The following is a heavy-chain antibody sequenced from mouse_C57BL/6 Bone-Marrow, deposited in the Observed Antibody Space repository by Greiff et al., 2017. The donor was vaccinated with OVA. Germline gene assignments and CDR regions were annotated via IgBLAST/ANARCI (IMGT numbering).Heavy chain of an antibody. Sequence: QVQLQQSGAELVKPGASVKMSCKASGYTFTSYWITWVKQRPGQGLEWIGDIYPGSGSTNYNAKFKSKATLTVDTSSSTAYMQLSSLTSEDSAVYYCARILGYAMDYWGQGTSVTVSS. CDR3: ARILGYAMDY. CDR1: GYTFTSYW. CDR2: IYPGSGST. J-gene: IGHJ4*01. V-gene: IGHV1-55*01. D-gene: IGHD1-1*01.